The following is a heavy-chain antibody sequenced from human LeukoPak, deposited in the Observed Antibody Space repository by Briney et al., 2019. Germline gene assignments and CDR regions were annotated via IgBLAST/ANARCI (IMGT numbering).Heavy chain of an antibody. Sequence: GGSLRLSCAASGFTFSSYAMSWVRQAPGKGLEWVSGISWNSGSIGYADSVKGRFTIFRDNAKNSLYLQMNSLRAEDTALYYCAKDTQWELLGGFDPWGQGTLVTVSS. J-gene: IGHJ5*02. CDR1: GFTFSSYA. D-gene: IGHD1-26*01. V-gene: IGHV3-9*01. CDR2: ISWNSGSI. CDR3: AKDTQWELLGGFDP.